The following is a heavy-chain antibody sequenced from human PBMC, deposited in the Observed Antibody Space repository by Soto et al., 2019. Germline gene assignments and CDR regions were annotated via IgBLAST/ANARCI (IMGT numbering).Heavy chain of an antibody. J-gene: IGHJ4*02. CDR2: IIPSFGTA. D-gene: IGHD2-15*01. CDR1: GGTFSSYA. Sequence: QVQLVQSGAEVKKPGSSVKVSCKASGGTFSSYAISWVRQAPGQGLEWMGGIIPSFGTANYAQKFQGRVTITADESTSTAYMELSSLRSEDTAVYYCARDRCSGGSRYTLFDYWGQGTLVTVSS. CDR3: ARDRCSGGSRYTLFDY. V-gene: IGHV1-69*01.